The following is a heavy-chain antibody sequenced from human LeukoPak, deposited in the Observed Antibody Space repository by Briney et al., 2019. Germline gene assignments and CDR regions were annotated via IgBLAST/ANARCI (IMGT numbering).Heavy chain of an antibody. D-gene: IGHD1/OR15-1a*01. Sequence: GGSLRLSCAASGFTFSSYGMHWVRQAPGKGLEWVAFIRFDGSNKYYADSVKGRITISRDNSKNTLYLQMNSLRAEDTAVYYCAKGGEQVTWNFQNWGQGTLVTVSS. J-gene: IGHJ1*01. V-gene: IGHV3-30*02. CDR3: AKGGEQVTWNFQN. CDR2: IRFDGSNK. CDR1: GFTFSSYG.